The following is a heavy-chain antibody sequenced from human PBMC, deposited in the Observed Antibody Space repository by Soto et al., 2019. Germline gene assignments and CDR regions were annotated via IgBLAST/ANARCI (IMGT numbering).Heavy chain of an antibody. Sequence: ASVKVSCKASGGTFSSYAISWVRQAPGQGLEWMGGIIPIFGTANYAQKFQGRVTITADESTSTAYMELSSLRSEDTAVYYFARETFIAARPLYYYYGMDVWGQGTTVTVSS. CDR2: IIPIFGTA. V-gene: IGHV1-69*13. CDR1: GGTFSSYA. CDR3: ARETFIAARPLYYYYGMDV. J-gene: IGHJ6*02. D-gene: IGHD6-6*01.